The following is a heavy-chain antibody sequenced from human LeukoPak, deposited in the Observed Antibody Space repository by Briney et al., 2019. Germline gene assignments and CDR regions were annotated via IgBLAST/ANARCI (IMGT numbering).Heavy chain of an antibody. CDR2: ISSSSSMM. CDR3: ARDGYCSGSSCYSTTDY. D-gene: IGHD2-15*01. V-gene: IGHV3-48*04. J-gene: IGHJ4*02. Sequence: GGSLRLSCAASGFTFSDYSMNWVRQAPGKGLEWISYISSSSSMMYYADSVKGRFTISRDNAKNSLYLQMNSLRAEDTAVYYCARDGYCSGSSCYSTTDYWGQGTLVTVSS. CDR1: GFTFSDYS.